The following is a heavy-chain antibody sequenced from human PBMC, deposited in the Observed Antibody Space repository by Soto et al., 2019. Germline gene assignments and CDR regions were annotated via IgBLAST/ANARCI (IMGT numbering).Heavy chain of an antibody. V-gene: IGHV1-58*01. CDR3: AADRGGTWFDP. J-gene: IGHJ5*02. Sequence: QMQLVQSGPEVKKPGTSVKVSCKASGFTFTSSAVQWVRQARGQRLEWIGWIVVGSGNTNYAQKFQERVTITRDMSTSTAYMELSSLRSEDTAVNYCAADRGGTWFDPWGQGTLVTVSS. CDR2: IVVGSGNT. D-gene: IGHD3-16*01. CDR1: GFTFTSSA.